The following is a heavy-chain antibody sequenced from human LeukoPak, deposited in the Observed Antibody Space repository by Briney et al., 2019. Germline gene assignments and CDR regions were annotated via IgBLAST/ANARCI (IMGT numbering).Heavy chain of an antibody. D-gene: IGHD3-10*01. Sequence: SDTRYSPSFQGQVTISADKSISTAYLQWSSLKASDTAMYYCARHSPFTIVRGVIRAFDIWGQGTMVTVSS. CDR3: ARHSPFTIVRGVIRAFDI. J-gene: IGHJ3*02. V-gene: IGHV5-51*01. CDR2: SDT.